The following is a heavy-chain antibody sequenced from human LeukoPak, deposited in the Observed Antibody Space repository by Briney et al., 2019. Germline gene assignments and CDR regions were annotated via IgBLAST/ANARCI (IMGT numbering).Heavy chain of an antibody. Sequence: GRSLRLSCAASGFTFSSYAMRWVRQAPGKGLEWVAVISYDGSNKYYADSVKGRFTISRDNSKNTLYLQMNSLRAEDTAVYYCARDLGSGWPGDWFDPWGQGTLVTVSS. J-gene: IGHJ5*02. CDR1: GFTFSSYA. V-gene: IGHV3-30-3*01. CDR3: ARDLGSGWPGDWFDP. D-gene: IGHD6-19*01. CDR2: ISYDGSNK.